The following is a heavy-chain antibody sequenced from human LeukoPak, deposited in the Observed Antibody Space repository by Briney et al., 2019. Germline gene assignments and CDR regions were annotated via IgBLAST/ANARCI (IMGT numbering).Heavy chain of an antibody. Sequence: SSETLSLTCAVSGASVSGGGNSWSWIRQPPGKGLEWIGWFSHTGSTYYNPSLKSRVTISVDRSNNQFSLKLSSVTAADTAVYYCASPYSSGWTPFDYWGQGTLVTVSS. J-gene: IGHJ4*02. D-gene: IGHD6-19*01. CDR3: ASPYSSGWTPFDY. CDR1: GASVSGGGNS. CDR2: FSHTGST. V-gene: IGHV4-30-2*01.